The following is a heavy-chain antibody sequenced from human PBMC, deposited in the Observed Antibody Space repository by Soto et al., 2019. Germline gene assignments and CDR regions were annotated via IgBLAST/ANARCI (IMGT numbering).Heavy chain of an antibody. Sequence: PSETLSLTCTVSGGSISSDYWSWIRQPPGKGLEWIGYIYYSGSTNYNPSLKSRVTISVDTSKNQFSLKLSSVTAADTAVYYCARHYCSSTSCYGGFYYYCYMDVWGKGTKVTVSS. V-gene: IGHV4-59*08. J-gene: IGHJ6*03. CDR1: GGSISSDY. CDR3: ARHYCSSTSCYGGFYYYCYMDV. D-gene: IGHD2-2*01. CDR2: IYYSGST.